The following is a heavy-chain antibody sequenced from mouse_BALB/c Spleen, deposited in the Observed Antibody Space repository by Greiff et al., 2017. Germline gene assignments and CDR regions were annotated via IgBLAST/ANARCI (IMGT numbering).Heavy chain of an antibody. CDR2: IFPGSGNT. Sequence: QVQLQQSGPELVKPGASVKISCKASGYSFTSYYIHWVKQRPGQGLEWIGWIFPGSGNTKYNEKFKGKATLTADTSSSTAYMQLSSMTSEDSAVYFCEKYGNYEGWFAYWGQGTLVTVSA. J-gene: IGHJ3*01. CDR1: GYSFTSYY. V-gene: IGHV1-66*01. CDR3: EKYGNYEGWFAY. D-gene: IGHD2-10*02.